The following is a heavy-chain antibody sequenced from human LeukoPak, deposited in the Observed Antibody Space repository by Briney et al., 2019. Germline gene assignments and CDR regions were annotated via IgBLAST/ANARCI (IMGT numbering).Heavy chain of an antibody. V-gene: IGHV3-30*04. J-gene: IGHJ4*02. Sequence: GRSLRLSCAASGFTFSSYAMHWVRQAPGKGLEWVAVISNDGSNKYYADSVKGRFTISRDNSKNTLYLQMNSLRAEDTAVYYCASASNYGFWGQGTLVTVSS. D-gene: IGHD4-11*01. CDR1: GFTFSSYA. CDR2: ISNDGSNK. CDR3: ASASNYGF.